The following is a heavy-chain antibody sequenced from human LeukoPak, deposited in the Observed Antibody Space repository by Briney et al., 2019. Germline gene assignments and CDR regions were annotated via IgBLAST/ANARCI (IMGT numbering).Heavy chain of an antibody. V-gene: IGHV1-3*01. J-gene: IGHJ4*02. D-gene: IGHD3-10*01. Sequence: ASVKVSCKASGYTFTSYAMHWVRQAPGQRLEWMGWINAGNGNTKYSQKFQGRVTITRDTSASTAYMELSSLRSEDTAVYYCAREPLETSYYYGSGSYDWGQGTLVTVSS. CDR3: AREPLETSYYYGSGSYD. CDR1: GYTFTSYA. CDR2: INAGNGNT.